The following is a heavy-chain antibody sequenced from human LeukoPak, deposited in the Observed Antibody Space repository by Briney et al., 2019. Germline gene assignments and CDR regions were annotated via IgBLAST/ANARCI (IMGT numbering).Heavy chain of an antibody. D-gene: IGHD4-23*01. J-gene: IGHJ4*02. CDR2: ISSSSSTI. V-gene: IGHV3-48*01. CDR3: AKDRGLDGGNPGDY. CDR1: GFTFSSYS. Sequence: QPGGSLRLACAAAGFTFSSYSTNWVRQAPGKGLGWVSYISSSSSTIYYADSVKGRFTISRDNSKNTLYLQMNSLRAEDTAVYYCAKDRGLDGGNPGDYWGQGTLVTVSS.